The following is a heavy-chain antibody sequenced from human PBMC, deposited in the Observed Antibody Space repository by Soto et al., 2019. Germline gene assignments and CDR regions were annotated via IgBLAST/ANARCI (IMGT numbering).Heavy chain of an antibody. CDR1: GGSISSGGYS. D-gene: IGHD3-3*01. V-gene: IGHV4-30-2*01. CDR2: IYHSGST. CDR3: ARVGITIFGVVSDYNGMDV. Sequence: QLQLQESGSGLVKPSQTLSLTCVVSGGSISSGGYSWSWIRQPPGKGPEWIGYIYHSGSTFYNPSMKSRVSIFVDRSKNQFSLKVSPVTAAGTAVYYCARVGITIFGVVSDYNGMDVWGQGTTVTVSS. J-gene: IGHJ6*02.